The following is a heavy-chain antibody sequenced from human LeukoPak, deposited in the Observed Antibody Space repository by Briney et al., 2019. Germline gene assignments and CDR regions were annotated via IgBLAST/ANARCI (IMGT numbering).Heavy chain of an antibody. Sequence: SETLSLTCDVSGGSIDSTNWWNWVRQPPGKGLEWIGEIHHDGRINYNPSLKSRVTLSVDKSKNQFSLRLNSVTAADTAMYYCARDKGGYSYGYDYWGQGTLVTVSS. J-gene: IGHJ4*02. CDR2: IHHDGRI. CDR3: ARDKGGYSYGYDY. D-gene: IGHD5-18*01. V-gene: IGHV4/OR15-8*01. CDR1: GGSIDSTNW.